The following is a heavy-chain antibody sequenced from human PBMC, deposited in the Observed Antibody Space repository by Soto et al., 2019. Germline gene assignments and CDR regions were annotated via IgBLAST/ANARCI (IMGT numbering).Heavy chain of an antibody. CDR1: GGTFSSYA. CDR3: AREPYLTNYYDSSGYRPGWFDP. V-gene: IGHV1-69*13. J-gene: IGHJ5*02. D-gene: IGHD3-22*01. Sequence: SVKVSCKASGGTFSSYAISWVRQAPGQGLEWMGGIIPIFGTANYAQKLQGRVTITADESTSTAYMELSSLRSEDTAVYYCAREPYLTNYYDSSGYRPGWFDPWGQGTLVTVSS. CDR2: IIPIFGTA.